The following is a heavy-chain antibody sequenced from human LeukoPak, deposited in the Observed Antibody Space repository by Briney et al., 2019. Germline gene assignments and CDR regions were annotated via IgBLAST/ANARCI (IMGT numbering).Heavy chain of an antibody. CDR1: GYTFTSYA. V-gene: IGHV1-3*01. CDR3: ATGSITMVRSQYYFDY. Sequence: GASVKVSCKASGYTFTSYAMHWVRQAPGQRLEWMAWINVGNGNTKYSQKFQGRVTITRDTSASTAYMELSSLRSEDTAVYYCATGSITMVRSQYYFDYWGQGTLVTVSS. J-gene: IGHJ4*02. CDR2: INVGNGNT. D-gene: IGHD3-10*01.